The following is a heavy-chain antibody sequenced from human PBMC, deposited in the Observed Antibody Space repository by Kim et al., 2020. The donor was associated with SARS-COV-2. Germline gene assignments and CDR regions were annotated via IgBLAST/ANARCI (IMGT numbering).Heavy chain of an antibody. Sequence: AASVKGRFTISRDNAKNSLYLQMNSLRDEDTAVYYWASNRVGELNRPIANWGQGTLVTVSS. V-gene: IGHV3-48*02. J-gene: IGHJ4*02. D-gene: IGHD3-10*01. CDR3: ASNRVGELNRPIAN.